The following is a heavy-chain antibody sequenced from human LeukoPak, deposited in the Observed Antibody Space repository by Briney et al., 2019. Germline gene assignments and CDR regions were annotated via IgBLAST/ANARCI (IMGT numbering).Heavy chain of an antibody. CDR3: AREEYCSGGSCSQGFDP. Sequence: ASVKVSCKASGYTFTSYYMHWVRQAPGQGLEWMGIINPSGGSTSYAQKFQGRVTVTRDTSTSTVYMELSSLRSEDTAVYYCAREEYCSGGSCSQGFDPWGQGTLVTVSS. V-gene: IGHV1-46*01. CDR2: INPSGGST. J-gene: IGHJ5*02. CDR1: GYTFTSYY. D-gene: IGHD2-15*01.